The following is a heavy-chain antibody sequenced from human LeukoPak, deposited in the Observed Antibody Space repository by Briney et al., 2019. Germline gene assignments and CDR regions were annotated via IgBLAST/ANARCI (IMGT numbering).Heavy chain of an antibody. D-gene: IGHD3-10*01. CDR1: GYTFTVYY. J-gene: IGHJ6*03. CDR2: INPNSGGT. Sequence: GASVKVSCKASGYTFTVYYMHWVRQAPGQGLEWMGWINPNSGGTNYAQKFQGRVTMTRDTSISTAYMELSRLRSDDTAVYYCARDRSRFGDSYYMDVWGKGTTVTVSS. V-gene: IGHV1-2*02. CDR3: ARDRSRFGDSYYMDV.